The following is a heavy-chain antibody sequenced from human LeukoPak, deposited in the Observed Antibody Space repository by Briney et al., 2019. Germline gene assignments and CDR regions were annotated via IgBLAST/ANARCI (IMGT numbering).Heavy chain of an antibody. V-gene: IGHV4-39*01. CDR1: GGSISCSSYY. CDR3: ARHDSYDSSAHDY. D-gene: IGHD3-22*01. CDR2: IYYSGST. Sequence: PSETLSLTCTVSGGSISCSSYYWGWIRQPPGKGLEWIGSIYYSGSTYYNPSLKSRVTISVDTSKNQFSLKLSSVTAADTAVYYCARHDSYDSSAHDYWGQGTLVTVSS. J-gene: IGHJ4*02.